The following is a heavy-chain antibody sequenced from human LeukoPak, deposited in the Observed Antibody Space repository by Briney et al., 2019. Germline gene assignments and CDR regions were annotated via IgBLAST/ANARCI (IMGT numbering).Heavy chain of an antibody. D-gene: IGHD4-17*01. CDR3: ARVREYGDLIYCYYYYMDV. V-gene: IGHV4-38-2*02. J-gene: IGHJ6*03. CDR1: GYSITSGYY. Sequence: SETLSLTCSVSGYSITSGYYWGWIRQPPGKGLEWIGTIYHSGSTYYNPSLKSRVTISVDTSKNQFSLKLSSVTAADTAVYYCARVREYGDLIYCYYYYMDVWGKGTTVTVSS. CDR2: IYHSGST.